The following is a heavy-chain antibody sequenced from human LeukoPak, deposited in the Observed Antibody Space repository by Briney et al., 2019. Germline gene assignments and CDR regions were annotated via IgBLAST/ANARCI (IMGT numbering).Heavy chain of an antibody. Sequence: PSETLSLTCTVSGGSISSYYWSWIRQPPGKGLECIGYIYYSWSTNYNPSLKSRVTISVDTSKNQFSLKLSSVTAADTAVYYCARDEPTSYSSSWYGGGFDPWGQGTLVTVSS. CDR1: GGSISSYY. CDR3: ARDEPTSYSSSWYGGGFDP. D-gene: IGHD6-13*01. J-gene: IGHJ5*02. V-gene: IGHV4-59*01. CDR2: IYYSWST.